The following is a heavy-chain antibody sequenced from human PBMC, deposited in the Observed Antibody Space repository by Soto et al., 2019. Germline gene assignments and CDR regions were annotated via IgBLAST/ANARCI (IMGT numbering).Heavy chain of an antibody. J-gene: IGHJ4*02. CDR3: AKDPIVVGPPRLFDS. CDR2: ISGSGGST. CDR1: GFTFSSYA. V-gene: IGHV3-23*01. Sequence: EVQLLESGGGLVQPGGSLRLSCAASGFTFSSYAMSWVRQAPGKGLEWVAAISGSGGSTYYADSVKGRFTISRDNSKNTLYLQMNRLRAEDTAVYYCAKDPIVVGPPRLFDSWGQGTLVTVSS. D-gene: IGHD3-22*01.